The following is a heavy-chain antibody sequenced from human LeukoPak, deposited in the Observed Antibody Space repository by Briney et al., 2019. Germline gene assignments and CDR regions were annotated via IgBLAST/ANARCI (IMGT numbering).Heavy chain of an antibody. V-gene: IGHV3-66*01. CDR1: GFTFSSNY. CDR2: IYSGGST. Sequence: GGSLRLSCAASGFTFSSNYMSWVRQAPGKRLEWDSVIYSGGSTYYSDSVKGRFTISRDNSKNTMYLQMNSLRAEDTAVYYCAREALGYYYYYMDVWGKGTTVTVSS. D-gene: IGHD7-27*01. CDR3: AREALGYYYYYMDV. J-gene: IGHJ6*03.